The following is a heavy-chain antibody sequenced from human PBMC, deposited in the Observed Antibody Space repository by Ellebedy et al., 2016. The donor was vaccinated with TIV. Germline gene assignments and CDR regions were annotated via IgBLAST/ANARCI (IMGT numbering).Heavy chain of an antibody. V-gene: IGHV3-9*01. Sequence: SLKISCAASGFTLRDYAMHWVRQVPGKGLEWVSGISWNSDRIGYAESVKGRFTISRDNDKNSLYLHMDSLRAEDTAIYYCARSSSSWYFWGQGTLVTVSS. D-gene: IGHD6-13*01. CDR1: GFTLRDYA. CDR2: ISWNSDRI. CDR3: ARSSSSWYF. J-gene: IGHJ4*02.